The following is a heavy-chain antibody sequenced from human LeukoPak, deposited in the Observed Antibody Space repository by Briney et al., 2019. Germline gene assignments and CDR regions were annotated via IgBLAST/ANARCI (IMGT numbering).Heavy chain of an antibody. D-gene: IGHD2-2*01. CDR3: ARGDCSSTSCYWFDPNNWFDP. CDR1: GYTFTNYY. Sequence: ASVKVSCKGFGYTFTNYYMHWVRQAPGQGPEWMGIVNPNDGSTTYAQKFQGRVTMTRDMSTSTVYMELSSLRSEDTAVYYCARGDCSSTSCYWFDPNNWFDPWGQGTLVTVSS. CDR2: VNPNDGST. J-gene: IGHJ5*02. V-gene: IGHV1-46*01.